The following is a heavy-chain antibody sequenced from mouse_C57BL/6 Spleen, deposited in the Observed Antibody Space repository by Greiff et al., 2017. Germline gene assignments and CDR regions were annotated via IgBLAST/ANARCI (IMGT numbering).Heavy chain of an antibody. J-gene: IGHJ2*01. CDR1: GYTFTSYW. V-gene: IGHV1-52*01. CDR2: IDPSDSET. CDR3: ARLSSGTGVDY. D-gene: IGHD3-3*01. Sequence: QVQLQQPGAELVRPGSSVKLSCKASGYTFTSYWMHWVKQRPIQGLEWIGNIDPSDSETHYNQKFKDKATLTVDKSSSTAYMQLSSLTSEDSAVYYCARLSSGTGVDYWGQGTTLTVSS.